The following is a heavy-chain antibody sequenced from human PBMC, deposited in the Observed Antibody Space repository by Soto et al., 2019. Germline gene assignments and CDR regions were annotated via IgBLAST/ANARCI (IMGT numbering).Heavy chain of an antibody. D-gene: IGHD2-2*01. V-gene: IGHV3-23*01. Sequence: WVSLRRSCEASGLAFTDYAMSWVRQAPGNGLEWVSSITGVNNREYYAASVKGRFTISRDNSRNTLYLHLNSLRAEDTAIYYCAKAGGDRVLSYVYFYYYGMDVWGQGTTVTVSS. CDR2: ITGVNNRE. CDR3: AKAGGDRVLSYVYFYYYGMDV. J-gene: IGHJ6*02. CDR1: GLAFTDYA.